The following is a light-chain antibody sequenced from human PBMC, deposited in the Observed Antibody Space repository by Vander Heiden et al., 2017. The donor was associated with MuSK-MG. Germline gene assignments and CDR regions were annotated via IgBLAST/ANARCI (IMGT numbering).Light chain of an antibody. J-gene: IGLJ2*01. V-gene: IGLV6-57*03. CDR1: SGSIVTYY. CDR2: EET. CDR3: QYYDSANNVV. Sequence: NFILTQPHSVSESPGKTVIISCTRSSGSIVTYYVQWYQQRPGSAPTTGSYEETQRPSGVPDRFSGAIDSSSNYASLIISGLKTEDEADDYCQYYDSANNVVFGGGTKMTVL.